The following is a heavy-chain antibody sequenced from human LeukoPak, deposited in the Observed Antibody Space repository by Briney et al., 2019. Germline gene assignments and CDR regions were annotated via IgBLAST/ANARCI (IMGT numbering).Heavy chain of an antibody. J-gene: IGHJ3*02. CDR1: GFTFSDYY. Sequence: PGGSLRLSCAASGFTFSDYYMSWIRQASGKGLEWVSYISSSGSTIYYADSVKGRFTISRDNAKNSLYLQMNSLRAEDTAVYYCAREMVTTDAFDIWGRGTMVTVSS. D-gene: IGHD5-18*01. V-gene: IGHV3-11*01. CDR3: AREMVTTDAFDI. CDR2: ISSSGSTI.